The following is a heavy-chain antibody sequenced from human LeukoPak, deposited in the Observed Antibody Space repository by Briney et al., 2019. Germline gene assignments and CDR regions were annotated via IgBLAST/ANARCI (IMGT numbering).Heavy chain of an antibody. J-gene: IGHJ5*02. Sequence: GASVKVSCKASGYTFTSYGISWVRQAPGQGLEWMGWISAYNGNTNYAQKFQGRVTITADESTSTAYMELSSLRSEDTAVYYCARERATGDYDWFDPWGQGTLVTVSS. CDR2: ISAYNGNT. CDR1: GYTFTSYG. CDR3: ARERATGDYDWFDP. V-gene: IGHV1-18*01. D-gene: IGHD4-17*01.